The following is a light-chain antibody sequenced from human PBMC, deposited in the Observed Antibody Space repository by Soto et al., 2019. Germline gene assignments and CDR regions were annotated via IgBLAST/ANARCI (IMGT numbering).Light chain of an antibody. J-gene: IGKJ4*01. Sequence: EIVLTQSPATLSLSPGERATLSCRASQSVGTHFAWYQQKPGQAPRLLIYDSSNRATGIPARFSGSGSGTDFTLTISSLEPEDFALYYCQQRSDWPSTFGGGTKVEIK. CDR3: QQRSDWPST. CDR2: DSS. CDR1: QSVGTH. V-gene: IGKV3-11*01.